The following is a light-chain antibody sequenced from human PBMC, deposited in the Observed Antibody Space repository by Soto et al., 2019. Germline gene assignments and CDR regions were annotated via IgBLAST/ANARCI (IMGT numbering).Light chain of an antibody. CDR2: EVS. V-gene: IGLV2-14*03. CDR3: TSFTSSSTWV. Sequence: QSGLTQPASVSGSPGQSITISCTGTSSDVGGYNYVSWFQQHPGKAPKLKIYEVSNRPSGVSNRFSGSKSGYTASLTISELQAEDEADYYCTSFTSSSTWVFGGGTKLTVL. J-gene: IGLJ3*02. CDR1: SSDVGGYNY.